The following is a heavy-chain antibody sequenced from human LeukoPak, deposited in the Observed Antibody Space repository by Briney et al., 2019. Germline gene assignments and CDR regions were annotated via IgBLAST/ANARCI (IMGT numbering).Heavy chain of an antibody. V-gene: IGHV3-48*01. Sequence: GGSLRLSCAASGFTFSSYSMNWVRQASGKGLEWVSYISSSSSTIYYADSVKGRFTISRDNAKNSLYLQMNSLRAEDTAVYYCARSLRGFPDAFDIWGQGTMVTVSS. CDR3: ARSLRGFPDAFDI. CDR1: GFTFSSYS. CDR2: ISSSSSTI. J-gene: IGHJ3*02. D-gene: IGHD3-10*01.